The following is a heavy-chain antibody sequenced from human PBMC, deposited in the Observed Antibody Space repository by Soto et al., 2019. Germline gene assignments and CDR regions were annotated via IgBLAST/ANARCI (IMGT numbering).Heavy chain of an antibody. V-gene: IGHV4-59*08. CDR2: IYYSGST. CDR3: ARHNSMDV. J-gene: IGHJ6*04. CDR1: GGSINSYY. Sequence: QVQLQESGPGLVKPSETLSLTCTVSGGSINSYYWSWIRQPPGKGLEWIGYIYYSGSTNYNPSLKSRVTISVDTSKNQFSLKLNSVTAADTAVYYCARHNSMDVWGIGTTVTVSS.